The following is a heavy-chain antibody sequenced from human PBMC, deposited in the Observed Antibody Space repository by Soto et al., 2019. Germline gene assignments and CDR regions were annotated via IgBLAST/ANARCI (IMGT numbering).Heavy chain of an antibody. CDR3: ARAPYPYYDFWSGYYILEY. CDR1: GGTFSSYP. J-gene: IGHJ4*02. CDR2: IIPILGIA. V-gene: IGHV1-69*02. D-gene: IGHD3-3*01. Sequence: QVQLVQSGAEVKKPGSSVKVSCKASGGTFSSYPIIWVRQAPGQGLEGMGRIIPILGIANYAQKFQGRVTITADKSTSPAYMELSSLRSEDTAVYYCARAPYPYYDFWSGYYILEYWGQGTLFTVAS.